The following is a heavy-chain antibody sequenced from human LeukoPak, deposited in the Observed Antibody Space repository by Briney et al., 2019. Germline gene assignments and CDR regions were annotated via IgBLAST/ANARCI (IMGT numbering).Heavy chain of an antibody. D-gene: IGHD5-18*01. V-gene: IGHV1-2*02. J-gene: IGHJ4*02. CDR2: INPNSGGT. Sequence: GASVKVSCKASGYTFTGYYMHWVRQAPGQGLEWMGWINPNSGGTNYAQKFQGRVTMTRDTSISTAYMELSRLRSDDTAVYYCARDSDVSGYSYGYYFDYWGQGTLVTVSS. CDR1: GYTFTGYY. CDR3: ARDSDVSGYSYGYYFDY.